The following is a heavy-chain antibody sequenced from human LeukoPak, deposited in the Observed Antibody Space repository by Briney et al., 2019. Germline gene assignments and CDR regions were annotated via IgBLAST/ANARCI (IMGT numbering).Heavy chain of an antibody. J-gene: IGHJ4*02. D-gene: IGHD2-21*01. CDR1: GFTFNIYE. V-gene: IGHV3-48*03. CDR3: ARECLTCGGDSYDY. Sequence: PGGSLRLSCAASGFTFNIYEFNWVRQAPRKGLEWLSYIDGSGNSIYYADSVKGRFTISRDNAKSSLYLQMSSLRADDTAVYYCARECLTCGGDSYDYWGQGALVTVSS. CDR2: IDGSGNSI.